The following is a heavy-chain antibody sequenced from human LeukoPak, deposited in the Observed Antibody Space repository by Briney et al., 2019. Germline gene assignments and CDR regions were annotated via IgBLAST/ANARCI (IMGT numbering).Heavy chain of an antibody. D-gene: IGHD3-22*01. Sequence: SETLSLTCTVSGGPISSYYWSWIRQPPGKGLEWIGYIYYSGSTNYNPSLKSRVTISVDTSKNQFSLKLSSVTAADTAVYYCARHGVTMIVEGYFDYWGQGTLVTVSS. V-gene: IGHV4-59*08. CDR1: GGPISSYY. CDR3: ARHGVTMIVEGYFDY. CDR2: IYYSGST. J-gene: IGHJ4*02.